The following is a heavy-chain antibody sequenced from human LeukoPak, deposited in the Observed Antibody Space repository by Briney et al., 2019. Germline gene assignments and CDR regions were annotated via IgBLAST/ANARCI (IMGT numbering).Heavy chain of an antibody. CDR2: ITGSGGSA. CDR3: AKEGGWTVIDY. J-gene: IGHJ4*02. Sequence: GRSLRLSCAASGFTFNNYAMTWVRQAPGKGLEWVSVITGSGGSANYADSVKGRFTISRDNSKNTLYLQMNSLRAEDTAVYYCAKEGGWTVIDYWGQGTLVTVSS. V-gene: IGHV3-23*01. D-gene: IGHD6-19*01. CDR1: GFTFNNYA.